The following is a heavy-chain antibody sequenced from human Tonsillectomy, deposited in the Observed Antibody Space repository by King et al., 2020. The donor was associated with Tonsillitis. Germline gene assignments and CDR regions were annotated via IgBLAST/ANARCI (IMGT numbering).Heavy chain of an antibody. CDR3: ARGQEQWLVSAFFQH. CDR1: GFIFSSYA. V-gene: IGHV3-30*01. CDR2: ILYDGSNR. D-gene: IGHD6-19*01. Sequence: QLVQSGGGAVQPGRSLRLSCAASGFIFSSYAMHWVRQAPGKGLEWVAVILYDGSNRYYADSVKGRFTISRDNSKNTLFLQMNSLRSEDTAIYYCARGQEQWLVSAFFQHWGQGTLVTVSS. J-gene: IGHJ1*01.